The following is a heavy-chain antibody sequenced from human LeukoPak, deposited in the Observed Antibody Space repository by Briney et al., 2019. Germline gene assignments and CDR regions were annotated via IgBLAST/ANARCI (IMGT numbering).Heavy chain of an antibody. Sequence: ASVKVSCKASGYTFTGYYMHWVRLAPGQGLEWMGWINPNSGGTNYAQKFQGRVTMTRDTSISTAYMELSRLRSDDTAVYYCARDPGQWLVLGRFDPWGQGTLVTVSS. J-gene: IGHJ5*02. CDR1: GYTFTGYY. CDR2: INPNSGGT. CDR3: ARDPGQWLVLGRFDP. D-gene: IGHD6-19*01. V-gene: IGHV1-2*02.